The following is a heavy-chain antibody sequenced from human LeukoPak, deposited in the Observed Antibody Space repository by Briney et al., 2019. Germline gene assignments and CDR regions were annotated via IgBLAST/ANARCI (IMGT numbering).Heavy chain of an antibody. CDR1: GVTVSSNY. J-gene: IGHJ4*02. CDR2: ISGGSGYT. V-gene: IGHV3-23*01. CDR3: AKARGTSGWFFDY. D-gene: IGHD6-19*01. Sequence: GGSLRLSCAASGVTVSSNYMSWVRQAPGKGVEWVSAISGGSGYTYDTDSVKGRFTISRDNAKNTMYLQMNSLRAEDTAIYYCAKARGTSGWFFDYWGQGTLVTVSS.